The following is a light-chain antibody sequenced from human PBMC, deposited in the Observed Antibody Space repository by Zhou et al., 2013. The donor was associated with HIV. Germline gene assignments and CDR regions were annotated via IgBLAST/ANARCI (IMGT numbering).Light chain of an antibody. Sequence: DIQMTQSPSTLSASVGDRVTITCRASQSISNWLAWYQQKPGKAPKLLIYKASSLESGVPSRFSGSGSGTDYTLTISSLQPEDFANYYCQQAHSFPYTFGQGTKVETK. CDR2: KAS. CDR1: QSISNW. V-gene: IGKV1-5*03. J-gene: IGKJ2*01. CDR3: QQAHSFPYT.